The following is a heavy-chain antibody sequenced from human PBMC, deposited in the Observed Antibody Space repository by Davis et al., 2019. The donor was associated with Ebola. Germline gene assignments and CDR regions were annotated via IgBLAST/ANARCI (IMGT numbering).Heavy chain of an antibody. CDR1: GGTFSTYP. CDR2: IIPIFGTA. D-gene: IGHD3-10*01. Sequence: AASVKVSCKASGGTFSTYPISWVRQAPGQGLEWMGGIIPIFGTANYAQKFQGRVTITADESTSTAYMELSSLRSEDTAVYYCARAPLYGSGSYAYFDYWGQGTLVTVSS. V-gene: IGHV1-69*13. CDR3: ARAPLYGSGSYAYFDY. J-gene: IGHJ4*02.